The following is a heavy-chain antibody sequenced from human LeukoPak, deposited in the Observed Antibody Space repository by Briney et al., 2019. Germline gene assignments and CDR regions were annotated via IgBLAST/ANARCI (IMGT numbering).Heavy chain of an antibody. Sequence: GGSLRLSCAASGFTFSAYSMNWVRQAPGKGLDWVSYISSRSFTIYYADSVKGRFTISRDNAKNSLYLEMNSLRDEDTAVYYCARSVIAVAWYYAFDIWGQGTVVTVSS. V-gene: IGHV3-48*02. CDR2: ISSRSFTI. CDR3: ARSVIAVAWYYAFDI. CDR1: GFTFSAYS. D-gene: IGHD6-19*01. J-gene: IGHJ3*02.